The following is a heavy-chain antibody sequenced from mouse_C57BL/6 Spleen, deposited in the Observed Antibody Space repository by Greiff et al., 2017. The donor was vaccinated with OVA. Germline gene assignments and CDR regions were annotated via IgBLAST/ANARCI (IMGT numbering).Heavy chain of an antibody. CDR2: IRSKSNNYAT. J-gene: IGHJ1*03. CDR1: GFSFNTYA. D-gene: IGHD2-4*01. V-gene: IGHV10-1*01. CDR3: VRHGYDYHWYFDV. Sequence: EVKLVESGGGLVQPKGSLKLSCAASGFSFNTYAMNWVRQAPGKGLEWVARIRSKSNNYATYYADSVKDRFTISRDDSESMLYLQMNNLKTEDTAMYYCVRHGYDYHWYFDVWGTGTTVTVSS.